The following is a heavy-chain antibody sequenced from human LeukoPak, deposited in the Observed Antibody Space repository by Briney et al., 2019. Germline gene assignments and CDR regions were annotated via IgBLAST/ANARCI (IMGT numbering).Heavy chain of an antibody. CDR2: FDPEDGET. CDR1: GYTLTELS. J-gene: IGHJ4*02. V-gene: IGHV1-24*01. Sequence: ASVKVSCKVSGYTLTELSMHWVRQAPGKGLEWMGGFDPEDGETIYAQKFQGRVTITADESTSTAYMELSSLRSEDTAVYYCARDSARLYGGNSLYYFDYWGQGTLVTVSS. D-gene: IGHD4-23*01. CDR3: ARDSARLYGGNSLYYFDY.